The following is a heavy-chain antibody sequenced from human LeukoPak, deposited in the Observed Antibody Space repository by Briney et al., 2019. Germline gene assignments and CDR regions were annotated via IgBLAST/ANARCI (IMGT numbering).Heavy chain of an antibody. Sequence: GASVKVSCKASGYTFTSYGISWVRQAPGQGLEWMGGIIPIFRTPNYAQKFQGRVTITADESTSTAYMELSSLRSDDTAVYYCAGRRKSLGWLQFDRFDPWGQGTLVTVSS. CDR3: AGRRKSLGWLQFDRFDP. CDR1: GYTFTSYG. CDR2: IIPIFRTP. V-gene: IGHV1-69*13. D-gene: IGHD5-24*01. J-gene: IGHJ5*02.